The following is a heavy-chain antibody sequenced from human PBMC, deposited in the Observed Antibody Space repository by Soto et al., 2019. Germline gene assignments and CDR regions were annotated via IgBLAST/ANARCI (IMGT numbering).Heavy chain of an antibody. CDR3: ARGLEPHYYYYYGMDV. CDR2: IYYSGST. J-gene: IGHJ6*02. Sequence: LSLPCTVSGGSISSGGYYWSWIRQHPGKGLEWIGYIYYSGSTYYNPSLKSRVTISVDTSKNQFSLKLSSVTAADTAVYYCARGLEPHYYYYYGMDVWGQGTTVTV. D-gene: IGHD1-1*01. V-gene: IGHV4-31*03. CDR1: GGSISSGGYY.